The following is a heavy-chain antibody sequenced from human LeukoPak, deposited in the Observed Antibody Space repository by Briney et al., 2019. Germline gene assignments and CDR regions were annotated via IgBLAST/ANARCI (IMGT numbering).Heavy chain of an antibody. D-gene: IGHD3-22*01. CDR2: LSGTGAST. CDR1: KFIFRDYA. J-gene: IGHJ4*02. CDR3: AKGAYYDSTGYVDY. V-gene: IGHV3-23*01. Sequence: GGSLRLSCAASKFIFRDYAMSWVRQAPGKGLEWDSSLSGTGASTYYADSVKGRFTISRDNSKNTLYVQMNRLRAEDTAVYYCAKGAYYDSTGYVDYWGQGTLVTVSS.